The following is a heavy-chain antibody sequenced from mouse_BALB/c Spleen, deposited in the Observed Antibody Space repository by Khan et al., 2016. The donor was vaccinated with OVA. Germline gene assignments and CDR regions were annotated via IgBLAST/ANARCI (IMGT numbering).Heavy chain of an antibody. D-gene: IGHD2-14*01. CDR1: GFNIKDTY. J-gene: IGHJ4*01. Sequence: VQLQQPGAELVRPGASVRLSCTASGFNIKDTYMHWVKQRPEKGLEWIGRIDPANGHTEYDPKFQGKATITADKSSNTAYLQASSLTSEDTAVCCWARSSAYERYGYAMDYWGQGTSVTVSS. V-gene: IGHV14-3*02. CDR3: ARSSAYERYGYAMDY. CDR2: IDPANGHT.